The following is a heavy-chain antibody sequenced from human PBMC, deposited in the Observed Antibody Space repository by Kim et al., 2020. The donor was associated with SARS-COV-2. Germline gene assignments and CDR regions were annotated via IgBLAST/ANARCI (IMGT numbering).Heavy chain of an antibody. CDR3: ARDFSTEYSTGLYYYYGMDV. Sequence: GGSLRLSCAASGFTFSSYSMNWVRQAPGKGLEWVSYISSSSSTIYYADSVKGRFTISRDNAKNSLYLQMNSLRDEDTAVYYCARDFSTEYSTGLYYYYGMDVWGQGTTVTVSS. J-gene: IGHJ6*02. CDR1: GFTFSSYS. D-gene: IGHD4-4*01. CDR2: ISSSSSTI. V-gene: IGHV3-48*02.